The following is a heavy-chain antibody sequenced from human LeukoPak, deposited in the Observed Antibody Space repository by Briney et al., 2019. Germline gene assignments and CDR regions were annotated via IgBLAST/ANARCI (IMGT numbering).Heavy chain of an antibody. V-gene: IGHV3-7*03. CDR3: ARVSLPPVDDYYGMDV. D-gene: IGHD2-15*01. CDR2: IKQDGSEK. Sequence: PGGSLRLSCAASGFTFSSYWMSWVRQAPGKGLEWVASIKQDGSEKYYVDSVKGRFTISRDNAKNSLYLQMNSLRAEDTAVYYCARVSLPPVDDYYGMDVWGKGTTVTVSS. CDR1: GFTFSSYW. J-gene: IGHJ6*04.